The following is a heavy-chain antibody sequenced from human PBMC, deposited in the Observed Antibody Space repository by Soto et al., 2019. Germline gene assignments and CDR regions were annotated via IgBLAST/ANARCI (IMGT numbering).Heavy chain of an antibody. CDR1: GGTFSSYA. D-gene: IGHD1-1*01. J-gene: IGHJ4*02. V-gene: IGHV1-69*12. CDR2: IIPIFGTA. CDR3: ARGIPGGRYFDY. Sequence: QVQQVQSGAEVKKPGSSVKVSCKASGGTFSSYAITWVLQAPGQGLEWMGGIIPIFGTANYAQKFQGRVTISADEATSTAYMELSSLTSEDTAVYYCARGIPGGRYFDYWGQGTLVTVSS.